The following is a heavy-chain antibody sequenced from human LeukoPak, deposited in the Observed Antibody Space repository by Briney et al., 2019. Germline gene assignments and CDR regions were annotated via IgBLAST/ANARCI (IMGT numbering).Heavy chain of an antibody. J-gene: IGHJ4*02. D-gene: IGHD1-26*01. CDR3: ARDPSGTYIDY. V-gene: IGHV1-46*01. CDR2: INPNGGST. Sequence: ASVKVSCKASGYTFTSYYKHWVRQAPGQGLEWMGIINPNGGSTSYAQKFQGRVTVTRDTSTSTVYMELSSLRSEDTAVYYCARDPSGTYIDYWGQGTLVTVSS. CDR1: GYTFTSYY.